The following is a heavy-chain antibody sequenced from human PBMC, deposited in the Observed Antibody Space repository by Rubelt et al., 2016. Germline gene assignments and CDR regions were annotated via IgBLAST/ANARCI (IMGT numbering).Heavy chain of an antibody. V-gene: IGHV1-69*04. CDR1: A. D-gene: IGHD2-2*01. CDR3: ARDGFGIPAAKIDY. CDR2: IIPIFGMA. J-gene: IGHJ4*02. Sequence: AVTWVRQAPGQGLEWMGRIIPIFGMANYAQKFQGRVTITADKSTSTAYIDLTGLRSEDTAVHYCARDGFGIPAAKIDYWGQGTLVTVSS.